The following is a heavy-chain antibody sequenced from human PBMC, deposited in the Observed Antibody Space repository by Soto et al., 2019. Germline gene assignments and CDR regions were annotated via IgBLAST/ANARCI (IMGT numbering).Heavy chain of an antibody. CDR3: ARDEGRYSYGPVYYFDY. J-gene: IGHJ4*02. CDR2: IIPIFGTA. V-gene: IGHV1-69*13. CDR1: GGTFSSYA. Sequence: SVKVSCKASGGTFSSYAISWVRQAPGQGLEWMGGIIPIFGTANYAQKFQGRVTITADESTSTAYMELSSLRSEDTAVYYCARDEGRYSYGPVYYFDYWGQGTLVTVSS. D-gene: IGHD5-18*01.